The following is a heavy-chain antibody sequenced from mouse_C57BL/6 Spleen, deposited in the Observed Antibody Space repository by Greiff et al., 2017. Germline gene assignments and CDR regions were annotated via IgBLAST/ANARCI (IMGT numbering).Heavy chain of an antibody. CDR3: ARSAYDGFAY. Sequence: VQLQQSGAELARPGASVKMSCKASGYTFTSYTMHWVQQRPGQGLEWIGYINPSSGYTKYNQKFKDKATLTADKSSSTAYMQLSSLTSEDSAVYYCARSAYDGFAYWGQGTLVTVSA. CDR2: INPSSGYT. J-gene: IGHJ3*01. CDR1: GYTFTSYT. V-gene: IGHV1-4*01. D-gene: IGHD6-5*01.